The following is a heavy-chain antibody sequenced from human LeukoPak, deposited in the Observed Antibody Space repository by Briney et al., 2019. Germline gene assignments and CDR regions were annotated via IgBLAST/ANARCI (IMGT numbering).Heavy chain of an antibody. Sequence: ASVKVSCKASGYTFTSYDINWVRQATGQGLEWMGWMNPNSGNTGYAQKFQGRVTMTRNTSISTAYMELSSLRSEDTAVYYCARNSGSGSYCNSPDWFDPWGQGTLVTVSS. CDR2: MNPNSGNT. J-gene: IGHJ5*02. CDR3: ARNSGSGSYCNSPDWFDP. D-gene: IGHD3-10*01. CDR1: GYTFTSYD. V-gene: IGHV1-8*01.